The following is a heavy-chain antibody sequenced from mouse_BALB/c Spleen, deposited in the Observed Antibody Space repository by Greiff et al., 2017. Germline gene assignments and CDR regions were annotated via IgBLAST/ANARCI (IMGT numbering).Heavy chain of an antibody. CDR2: IDPYYGGT. J-gene: IGHJ4*01. CDR1: GYSFTGYN. Sequence: EVQLQQSGPELEKPGASVKISCKASGYSFTGYNMNWVKQSNGKSLEWIGNIDPYYGGTSYNQKFKGKATMTVDKSSSTAYMELARLTSEDSAIYYCARGATTATRAMDYWGQGTSVTVSS. D-gene: IGHD1-2*01. CDR3: ARGATTATRAMDY. V-gene: IGHV1S135*01.